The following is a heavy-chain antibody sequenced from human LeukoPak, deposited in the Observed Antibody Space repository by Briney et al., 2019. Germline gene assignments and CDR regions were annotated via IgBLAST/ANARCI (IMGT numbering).Heavy chain of an antibody. V-gene: IGHV3-7*01. CDR1: GFTFSSYW. J-gene: IGHJ4*02. CDR2: IKQDGSEK. CDR3: ARDARGWWFGESTLYYFDY. Sequence: GGSLRLSCAASGFTFSSYWMSWVRRAPGKGLEWVANIKQDGSEKYYVDSVKGRFTISRDNAKNSLYLQMNSLRAEDTAVYYCARDARGWWFGESTLYYFDYWGQGTLVTVSS. D-gene: IGHD3-10*01.